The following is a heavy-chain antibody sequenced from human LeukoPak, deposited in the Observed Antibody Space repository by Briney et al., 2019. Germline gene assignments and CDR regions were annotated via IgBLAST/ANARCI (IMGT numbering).Heavy chain of an antibody. CDR2: INHSGST. CDR1: GGSFSGYY. D-gene: IGHD3-10*01. CDR3: ARRRHYYGSGSPFDY. V-gene: IGHV4-34*01. Sequence: PSETLSLTCAVSGGSFSGYYWSWIRQPPGKGLEWIGEINHSGSTNYNPSLKSRVTISVDTSKNQFSLKLSSVTAADTAVYYCARRRHYYGSGSPFDYWGQGTLVTVSS. J-gene: IGHJ4*02.